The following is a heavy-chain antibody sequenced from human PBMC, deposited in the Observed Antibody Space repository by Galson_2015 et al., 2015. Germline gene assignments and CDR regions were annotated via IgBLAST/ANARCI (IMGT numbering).Heavy chain of an antibody. Sequence: FLRLSCAASGFTFSDYYMSWIRQAPGKGLEWVSYISSSDSTIYYADSVKGRFTISRDNAKNSLYLQMNSLRAEDTAVYYCAKTNMDTDLYFDYWGQGTLVTVSS. J-gene: IGHJ4*02. CDR2: ISSSDSTI. V-gene: IGHV3-11*01. CDR1: GFTFSDYY. CDR3: AKTNMDTDLYFDY. D-gene: IGHD5-18*01.